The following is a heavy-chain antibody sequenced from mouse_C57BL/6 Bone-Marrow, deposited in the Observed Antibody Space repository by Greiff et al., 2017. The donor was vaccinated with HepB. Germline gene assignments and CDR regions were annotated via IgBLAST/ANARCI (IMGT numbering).Heavy chain of an antibody. V-gene: IGHV14-4*01. D-gene: IGHD2-4*01. J-gene: IGHJ3*01. CDR3: TTGGDYDWFDY. CDR1: GFNIKDDY. Sequence: VQLQQSGAELVRPGASVKLSCTASGFNIKDDYMHWVKQRPEQGLEWIGWIDPENGDTEYASKFQGKATITADTSSNTAYLQLSSLTSEDTAVYYYTTGGDYDWFDYWGQGTVVTVSA. CDR2: IDPENGDT.